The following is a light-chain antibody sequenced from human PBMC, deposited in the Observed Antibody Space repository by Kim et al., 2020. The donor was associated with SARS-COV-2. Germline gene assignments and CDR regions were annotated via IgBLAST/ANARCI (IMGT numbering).Light chain of an antibody. CDR2: RDS. CDR3: QVWDSSTWV. CDR1: NMGSKN. V-gene: IGLV3-9*01. Sequence: GARGQTARITCGGNNMGSKNVHWYQQKPGQAPVLVIYRDSNRPSGIPERFSGSNSGNTATLTISRAQAGDEADYYCQVWDSSTWVFGGGTQLTVL. J-gene: IGLJ3*02.